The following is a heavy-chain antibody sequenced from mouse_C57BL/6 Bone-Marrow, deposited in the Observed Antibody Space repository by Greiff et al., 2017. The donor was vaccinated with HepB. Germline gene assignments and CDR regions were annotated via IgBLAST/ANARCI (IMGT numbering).Heavy chain of an antibody. V-gene: IGHV7-3*01. D-gene: IGHD1-1*01. Sequence: DVQLVESGGGLVQPGGSLSLSCAASGFTFTDYYMSWVRQPPGKALEWLGFIRNKANGYTTEYSASVKGRFTISRDNSQSILYLQMNALRAEDSATYYCARCYYGSSNYWYFDVWGTGTTVTVSS. CDR2: IRNKANGYTT. CDR3: ARCYYGSSNYWYFDV. J-gene: IGHJ1*03. CDR1: GFTFTDYY.